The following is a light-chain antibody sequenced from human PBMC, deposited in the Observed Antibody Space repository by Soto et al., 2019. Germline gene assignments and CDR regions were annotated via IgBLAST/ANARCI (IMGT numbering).Light chain of an antibody. Sequence: DLQMTQSASPLSVSIGDRVTITCGASQNINNWIAWYQQKPVKAPKFLIYDASTLESGVPSRFSGSGYGTDFNITISNLQTEDFEKYYCQQANSFPISFGQGTRLEIK. V-gene: IGKV1-12*01. CDR3: QQANSFPIS. CDR1: QNINNW. CDR2: DAS. J-gene: IGKJ5*01.